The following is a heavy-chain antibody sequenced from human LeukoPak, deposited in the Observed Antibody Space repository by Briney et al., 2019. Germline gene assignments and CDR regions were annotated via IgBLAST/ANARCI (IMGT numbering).Heavy chain of an antibody. Sequence: GGSLRLSCAASGFIFSSYGMHWVRQAPGEGLEWVAFIRYDGSDKYYADSVKGRFTISRDNSKNTLYLQMNSLRVEDTAVYYCAKVVDNLDYWGQGTLVTVSS. V-gene: IGHV3-30*02. CDR3: AKVVDNLDY. CDR2: IRYDGSDK. CDR1: GFIFSSYG. J-gene: IGHJ4*02. D-gene: IGHD2-15*01.